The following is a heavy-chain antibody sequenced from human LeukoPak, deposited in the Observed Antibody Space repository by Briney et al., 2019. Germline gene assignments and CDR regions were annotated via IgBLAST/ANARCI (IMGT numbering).Heavy chain of an antibody. J-gene: IGHJ6*02. CDR3: ARKDIVVVPAAKYGMDV. CDR1: GYTFTSYY. D-gene: IGHD2-2*01. V-gene: IGHV1-2*02. Sequence: ASVKVSCRASGYTFTSYYMHWVRQAPGQGLEWMGWINPNSGGTNYAQKFQGRVTMTRDTSISTAYMELSRLRSDDTAVYYCARKDIVVVPAAKYGMDVWGQGTTVTVSS. CDR2: INPNSGGT.